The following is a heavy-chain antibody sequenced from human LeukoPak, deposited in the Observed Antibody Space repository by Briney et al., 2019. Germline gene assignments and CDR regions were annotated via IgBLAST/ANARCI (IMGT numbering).Heavy chain of an antibody. CDR3: ARDPLVVVAATPSWYFDL. D-gene: IGHD2-15*01. Sequence: SETLSLTCTVSGGSISSYYWSWIRQPAGKGLEWIGRIYTSVSTNYNPSLKSRVTMSVDTSKNQFSLKLSSVTAADTAVYYCARDPLVVVAATPSWYFDLWGRGTLVTVSS. CDR2: IYTSVST. V-gene: IGHV4-4*07. J-gene: IGHJ2*01. CDR1: GGSISSYY.